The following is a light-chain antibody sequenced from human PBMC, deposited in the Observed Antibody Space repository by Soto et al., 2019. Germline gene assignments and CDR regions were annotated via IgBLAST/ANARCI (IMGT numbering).Light chain of an antibody. J-gene: IGLJ2*01. Sequence: QSALTQPPSASGSPGQSVTISCTGTSSDIGGYNYVSWYQQHPGKAPKLMTYEVTKRPSGVPDRFSGSKSGNTASLTVSGLQAEDEADYSCSSYAGNNNYVVFGGGTKLTVL. CDR3: SSYAGNNNYVV. CDR2: EVT. CDR1: SSDIGGYNY. V-gene: IGLV2-8*01.